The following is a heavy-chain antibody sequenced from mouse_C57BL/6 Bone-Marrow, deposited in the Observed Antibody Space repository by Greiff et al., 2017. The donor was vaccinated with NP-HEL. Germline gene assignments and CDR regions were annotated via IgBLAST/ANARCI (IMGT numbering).Heavy chain of an antibody. CDR1: GYTFTDYN. J-gene: IGHJ4*01. D-gene: IGHD1-1*02. CDR3: ARVNYGDAMDY. CDR2: INPNNGGT. Sequence: EVKLVESGPELVKPGASVKMSCKASGYTFTDYNMHWVKQSHGKSLEWIGYINPNNGGTSYNQKFKGKATLTVNKSSSTAYMELRSLTSEDSAVYYCARVNYGDAMDYWGQGTSVTVSS. V-gene: IGHV1-22*01.